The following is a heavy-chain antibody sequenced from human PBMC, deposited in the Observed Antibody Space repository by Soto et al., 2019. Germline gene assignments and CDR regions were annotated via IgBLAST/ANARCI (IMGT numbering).Heavy chain of an antibody. J-gene: IGHJ6*02. CDR2: IIPIFGTA. V-gene: IGHV1-69*13. CDR3: ARSRAARSSQYYYYGMDV. D-gene: IGHD6-6*01. CDR1: GGTFSSYA. Sequence: GASVKVSCKASGGTFSSYAISWVRQAPGQGLEWMGGIIPIFGTANYAQKFQGRVTITADESTSTAYMELSSLRSEDTAVYYCARSRAARSSQYYYYGMDVWGQGTTVTVSS.